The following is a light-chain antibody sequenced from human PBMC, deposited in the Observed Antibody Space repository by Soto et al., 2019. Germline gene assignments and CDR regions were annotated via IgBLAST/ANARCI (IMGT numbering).Light chain of an antibody. Sequence: DIVLTQSPGTLSLSPGERATLSCRASQSVTSTYLAWYKHKPGQPPRLLIFGASSRATGVPDRFSGSGSGTDFTLTISRLEPEDFAVSYCQQFGSSPWTFCQGTKVEIK. CDR3: QQFGSSPWT. J-gene: IGKJ1*01. V-gene: IGKV3-20*01. CDR2: GAS. CDR1: QSVTSTY.